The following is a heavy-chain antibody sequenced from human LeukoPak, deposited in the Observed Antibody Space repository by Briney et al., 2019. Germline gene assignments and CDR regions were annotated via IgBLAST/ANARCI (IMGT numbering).Heavy chain of an antibody. CDR2: IWYDGSNK. Sequence: GGSLRLSCAASGFTFSSYGMHWVRQSPGKGLEWLAVIWYDGSNKYYADSVKGRFTISRDNSKNTLYLQMNSLRAEDTAVYYCAKGSITMIVVVYTSWGQGTLVTVSS. CDR3: AKGSITMIVVVYTS. D-gene: IGHD3-22*01. CDR1: GFTFSSYG. V-gene: IGHV3-33*06. J-gene: IGHJ4*02.